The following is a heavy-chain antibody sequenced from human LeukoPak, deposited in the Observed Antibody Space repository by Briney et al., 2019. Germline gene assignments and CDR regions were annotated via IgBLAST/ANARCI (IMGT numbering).Heavy chain of an antibody. CDR2: INHSGST. CDR1: GGSFSGYY. D-gene: IGHD5-12*01. Sequence: SETLSLTCAVYGGSFSGYYWSWIRQPPGEGLEWIGEINHSGSTNYNPPLKSRVTISVDTSKNQFSLKLSSVTAADTAVYYCARVVYSGYDFRGAMDVWGKGTTVTVSS. V-gene: IGHV4-34*01. CDR3: ARVVYSGYDFRGAMDV. J-gene: IGHJ6*03.